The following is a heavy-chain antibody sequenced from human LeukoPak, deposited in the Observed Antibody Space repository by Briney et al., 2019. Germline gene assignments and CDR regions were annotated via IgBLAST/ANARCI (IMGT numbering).Heavy chain of an antibody. J-gene: IGHJ4*02. CDR1: GGSVSSYY. CDR2: IYTSGST. Sequence: SETLSLTCTVSGGSVSSYYWSWIRQPAGKGLEWIGRIYTSGSTNYNPSLKSRVTMSVDTSKNQFSLKLSSVTAADTAVYYCAREIAAAGNFDYWGQGTLVTVSS. V-gene: IGHV4-4*07. D-gene: IGHD6-13*01. CDR3: AREIAAAGNFDY.